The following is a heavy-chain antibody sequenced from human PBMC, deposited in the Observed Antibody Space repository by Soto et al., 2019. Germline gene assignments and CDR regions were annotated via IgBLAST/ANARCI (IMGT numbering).Heavy chain of an antibody. Sequence: GGSLRLSCAASGFTFSSYAMSWVRQAPGKGLEWVSGISCSSGSTVYADSAKGRFTISRDNAKNPLYLQMNSQRPEDTALYYCTKEGSPTWKKLWLGAFDIWGQGTMVTVSS. D-gene: IGHD5-18*01. CDR2: ISCSSGST. CDR3: TKEGSPTWKKLWLGAFDI. V-gene: IGHV3-23*01. CDR1: GFTFSSYA. J-gene: IGHJ3*02.